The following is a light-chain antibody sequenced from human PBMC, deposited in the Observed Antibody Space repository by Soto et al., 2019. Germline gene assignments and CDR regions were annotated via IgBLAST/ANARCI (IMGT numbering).Light chain of an antibody. CDR3: QQYNTSWT. CDR2: DVS. CDR1: QSISSW. V-gene: IGKV1-5*01. Sequence: DIQLTQSPSTLSASVQDRVTLTCRATQSISSWLAWYQQKPGKAPKLLIYDVSSLESGVPSRFSGSGSGTEFTLTISSLQPDDSATYYCQQYNTSWTFGQRTKVDI. J-gene: IGKJ1*01.